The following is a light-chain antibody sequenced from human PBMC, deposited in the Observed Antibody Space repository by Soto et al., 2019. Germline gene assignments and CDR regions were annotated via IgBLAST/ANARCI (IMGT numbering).Light chain of an antibody. CDR1: QSLSNSY. Sequence: EIVLTQSPGTLSLSPGERATLSCRASQSLSNSYLAWYQQTPGQAPRLLIYGASSRATGIPDRFSGSGSGTDFTLTISRLEPEDFAVYYCQQYGISPRTFGQGTQVEIK. CDR3: QQYGISPRT. V-gene: IGKV3-20*01. CDR2: GAS. J-gene: IGKJ1*01.